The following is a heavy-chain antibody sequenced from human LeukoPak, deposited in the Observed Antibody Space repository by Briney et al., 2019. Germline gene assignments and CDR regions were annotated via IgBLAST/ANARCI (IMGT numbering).Heavy chain of an antibody. Sequence: GGYLRLSCAASGFTFSSYAVSWVRQAPGRGLECVSSIRGSGETTYYADSVKGRFTSSRDNSKKTVYLQLSSLRAEDTAVYYCAKAMSSTTWGIFDYWGQGTLVTVSS. CDR1: GFTFSSYA. CDR2: IRGSGETT. J-gene: IGHJ4*02. CDR3: AKAMSSTTWGIFDY. V-gene: IGHV3-23*01. D-gene: IGHD2-2*01.